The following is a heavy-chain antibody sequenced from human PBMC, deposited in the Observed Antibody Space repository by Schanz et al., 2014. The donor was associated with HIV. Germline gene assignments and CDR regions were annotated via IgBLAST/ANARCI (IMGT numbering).Heavy chain of an antibody. V-gene: IGHV3-30*04. CDR2: IWYDGTNK. Sequence: QVRLVESGGGVVQPGRSLRLSCAASGFTFSSYAMQWVRQAPGKGLEWVAVIWYDGTNKYYADSVKGRFTISRDNSKNTLYLEMISLRDEDTAVYYCARASRIAATDRDPRRHYHYGMDVWGQGTTVTVSS. D-gene: IGHD6-13*01. CDR1: GFTFSSYA. J-gene: IGHJ6*02. CDR3: ARASRIAATDRDPRRHYHYGMDV.